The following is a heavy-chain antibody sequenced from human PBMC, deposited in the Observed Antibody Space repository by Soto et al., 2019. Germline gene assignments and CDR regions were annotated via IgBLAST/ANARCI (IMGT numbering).Heavy chain of an antibody. D-gene: IGHD4-17*01. Sequence: QVQLVQSGAEVKKPGSSVKVSCKASGGTFSRSAISWVRQAPGQGLEWMGTIIPVLATPKYAQKFQGRVTITVDESTSTVYMELYSLMSEDTAFYYCARDSTVTNAFEYWGQGTLVTVSS. V-gene: IGHV1-69*11. CDR1: GGTFSRSA. CDR3: ARDSTVTNAFEY. CDR2: IIPVLATP. J-gene: IGHJ4*02.